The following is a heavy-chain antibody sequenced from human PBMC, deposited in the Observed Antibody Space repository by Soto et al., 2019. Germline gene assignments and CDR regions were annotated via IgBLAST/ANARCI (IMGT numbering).Heavy chain of an antibody. D-gene: IGHD1-26*01. CDR1: GYTFTSYA. V-gene: IGHV1-3*01. CDR2: INAGDGNT. CDR3: ARVRHVGAGPIGS. J-gene: IGHJ5*01. Sequence: QVQLVQSGAEVKKPGASVKVSCKASGYTFTSYAMHWVRQAPGHRRAWRGWINAGDGNTQYSQKFQGRVTVARDTSASSAYMELSSLRSEDTAVYYCARVRHVGAGPIGSWGQGTLVTVSS.